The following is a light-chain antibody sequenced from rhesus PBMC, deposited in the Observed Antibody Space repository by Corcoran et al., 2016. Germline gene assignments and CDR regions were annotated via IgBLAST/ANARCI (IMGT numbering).Light chain of an antibody. CDR1: QGISSY. V-gene: IGKV1-28*01. Sequence: DIQMTQSPSSLSASVGDTVTITCRASQGISSYLNWFQQKPGKAPKLLIYAASSFESGVPSRFSGSGSWTECTLTISSLQPEDFAAYYCLQHNSYPFTFGPGTKLDIK. CDR2: AAS. CDR3: LQHNSYPFT. J-gene: IGKJ3*01.